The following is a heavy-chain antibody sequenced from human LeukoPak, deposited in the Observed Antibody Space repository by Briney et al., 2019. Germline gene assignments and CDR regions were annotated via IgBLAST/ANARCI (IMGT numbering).Heavy chain of an antibody. CDR1: GYTFTSYD. Sequence: ASVKVSCKASGYTFTSYDIHWVRQAPGQGLEWMGIVHPSTGSTSFTQKFQGRVTMTSDTSTRTVYMELSSLRSEDTAVYYCAREWGLRLAVNPKGMDVWGQGTTVIVSS. V-gene: IGHV1-46*01. CDR3: AREWGLRLAVNPKGMDV. J-gene: IGHJ6*02. CDR2: VHPSTGST. D-gene: IGHD6-19*01.